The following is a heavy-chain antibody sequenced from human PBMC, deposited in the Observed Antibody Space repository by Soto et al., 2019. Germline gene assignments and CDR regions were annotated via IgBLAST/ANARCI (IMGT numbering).Heavy chain of an antibody. J-gene: IGHJ4*02. CDR3: ARDFKSSAFDH. D-gene: IGHD6-6*01. CDR2: IWFDGTNR. Sequence: QVQLVESGGGVVPPGRSLRLSCAASGFRFSTYGMHWVRQAPGKGLEWVAIIWFDGTNRDYADSVKGRFTISRDNSKNTIYLQMNSLRVEDTGVYYCARDFKSSAFDHWGQGTVVTVSS. V-gene: IGHV3-33*01. CDR1: GFRFSTYG.